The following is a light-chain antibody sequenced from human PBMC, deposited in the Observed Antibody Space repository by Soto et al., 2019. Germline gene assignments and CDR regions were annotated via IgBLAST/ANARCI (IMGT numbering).Light chain of an antibody. CDR3: SSYTSRSTLYV. CDR2: DVS. V-gene: IGLV2-14*01. CDR1: SSDVGGYNY. Sequence: QSALTQPASVSGSPGQSITISCTGTSSDVGGYNYVSWYQQHPGKAPKLMIYDVSNRPSGVSNRFSGSKSGNTASLTISGXQAXXXAXYYCSSYTSRSTLYVFGTGTKLTVL. J-gene: IGLJ1*01.